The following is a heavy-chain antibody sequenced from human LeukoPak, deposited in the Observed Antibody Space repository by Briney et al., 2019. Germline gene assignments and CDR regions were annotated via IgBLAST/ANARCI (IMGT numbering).Heavy chain of an antibody. CDR1: RFTFSSYE. J-gene: IGHJ3*02. Sequence: PGGSLRLSCAASRFTFSSYEMNWVRQTPGKGLEWVSYISSSGSTISYADSVKSRFTISRDNAKNSLYLQMNSLRADDTAVYYCAREAAADVFDIWGQGTMVTVSS. CDR3: AREAAADVFDI. V-gene: IGHV3-48*03. CDR2: ISSSGSTI. D-gene: IGHD6-13*01.